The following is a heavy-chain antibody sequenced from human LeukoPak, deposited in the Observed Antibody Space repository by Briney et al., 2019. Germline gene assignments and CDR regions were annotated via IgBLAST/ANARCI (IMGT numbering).Heavy chain of an antibody. Sequence: PSETLSLTCAVYGGSFSGYYWSWIRQPPGKGLEWIGEINHSGSTNYNPSLKSRVTISVDTSKNQFSLKLSSVTAADTAVYYCAREYVYCSSTSCYSHFDYWGQGTLVTVSS. D-gene: IGHD2-2*02. J-gene: IGHJ4*02. V-gene: IGHV4-34*01. CDR3: AREYVYCSSTSCYSHFDY. CDR2: INHSGST. CDR1: GGSFSGYY.